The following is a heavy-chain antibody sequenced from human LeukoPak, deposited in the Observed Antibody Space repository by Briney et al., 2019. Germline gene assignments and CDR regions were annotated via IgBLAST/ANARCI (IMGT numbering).Heavy chain of an antibody. J-gene: IGHJ4*02. D-gene: IGHD1-26*01. Sequence: GGSLRLSCAASGFPFGTYWMSWVRQAPGKGPEWVANIKHDGTATYYGDSVKGRFTISRDNAKNSLYLQMSSLRVEDTAMFYCAREIVGAHTEFDFWGQGTLVSVSS. CDR3: AREIVGAHTEFDF. V-gene: IGHV3-7*01. CDR1: GFPFGTYW. CDR2: IKHDGTAT.